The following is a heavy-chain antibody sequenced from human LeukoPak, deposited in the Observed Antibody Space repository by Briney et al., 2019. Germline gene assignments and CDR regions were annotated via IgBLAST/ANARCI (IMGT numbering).Heavy chain of an antibody. V-gene: IGHV4-34*01. D-gene: IGHD2-15*01. J-gene: IGHJ6*03. CDR2: INHSGST. CDR1: GGSFSGYY. CDR3: ARGRRIVVVVAATRTHRDYYMDV. Sequence: SETLSLTCAVYGGSFSGYYWSWIRQPPGKGLEWIGEINHSGSTNYNPSLKSRVTISVDTSKNQFSLKLSSVTAADTAVYYCARGRRIVVVVAATRTHRDYYMDVWGKGTTVTVSS.